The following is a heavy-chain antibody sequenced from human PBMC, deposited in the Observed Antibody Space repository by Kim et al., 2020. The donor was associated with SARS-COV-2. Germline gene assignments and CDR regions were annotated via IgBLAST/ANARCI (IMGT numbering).Heavy chain of an antibody. D-gene: IGHD3-22*01. CDR2: IIPIFGTA. J-gene: IGHJ6*02. CDR1: GGTFSSYA. Sequence: SVKVSCKASGGTFSSYAISWVRQAPGQGLEWMGGIIPIFGTAHYAQNFQGRVTITADASTSTAYMELSSLRSEDTAVYYCAKIDITMIVVKGMDVWGQGTTVTVSS. V-gene: IGHV1-69*13. CDR3: AKIDITMIVVKGMDV.